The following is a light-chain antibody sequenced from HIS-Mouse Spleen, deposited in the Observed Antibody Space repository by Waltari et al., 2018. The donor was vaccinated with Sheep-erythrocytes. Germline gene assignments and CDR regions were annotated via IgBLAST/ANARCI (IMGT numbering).Light chain of an antibody. Sequence: SYELTQPPSVSVSPGQTARITCSGDALPKKYAYWYQQKSGQAPVLVIYEDCKRPSGIPERFSGSSSGTMATLTISGAQVEDEADYYCYSTDSSGNHRVFGTGTKVTVL. J-gene: IGLJ1*01. CDR2: EDC. V-gene: IGLV3-10*01. CDR1: ALPKKY. CDR3: YSTDSSGNHRV.